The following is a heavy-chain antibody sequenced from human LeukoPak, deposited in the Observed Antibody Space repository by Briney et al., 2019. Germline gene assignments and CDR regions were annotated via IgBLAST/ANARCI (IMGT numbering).Heavy chain of an antibody. CDR3: ARGHVVVVAAPYYYYYMDV. CDR1: GYTFTSYD. CDR2: MNPNSGNT. V-gene: IGHV1-8*03. J-gene: IGHJ6*03. Sequence: ASVKVSCKASGYTFTSYDISWVRQATGQGLEWMGWMNPNSGNTGYAQKFQGRVTITRNTSISTAYMELSSLRSEDTAVYYCARGHVVVVAAPYYYYYMDVWGKGTTVTVSS. D-gene: IGHD2-15*01.